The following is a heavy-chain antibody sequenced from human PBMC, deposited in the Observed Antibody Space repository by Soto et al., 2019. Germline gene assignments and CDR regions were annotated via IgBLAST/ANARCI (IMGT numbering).Heavy chain of an antibody. CDR2: IIPILGIA. J-gene: IGHJ4*02. Sequence: SVKVSCKASGGTFSSYTISWVRQAPGQGLEWMGRIIPILGIANYAQKFQGRVTITADKSTSTAYMELSSLRSEDTAVYYCARDLQCYYDSSGYSNWGQGTLVTVSS. D-gene: IGHD3-22*01. CDR3: ARDLQCYYDSSGYSN. V-gene: IGHV1-69*04. CDR1: GGTFSSYT.